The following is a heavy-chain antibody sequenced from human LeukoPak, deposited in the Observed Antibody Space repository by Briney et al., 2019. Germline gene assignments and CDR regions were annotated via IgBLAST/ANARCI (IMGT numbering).Heavy chain of an antibody. CDR1: GYTLTELS. D-gene: IGHD6-13*01. CDR3: AAAGTLGIDWPDP. V-gene: IGHV1-24*01. CDR2: FDPEDGET. Sequence: GSLKVSCAVSGYTLTELSMRWVRQAPGKGLEWVGGFDPEDGETFYAQKLQGRVTMSEDTSTNTLYMQMSSLRAEDTAVYYCAAAGTLGIDWPDPWGRGTLATVSS. J-gene: IGHJ5*02.